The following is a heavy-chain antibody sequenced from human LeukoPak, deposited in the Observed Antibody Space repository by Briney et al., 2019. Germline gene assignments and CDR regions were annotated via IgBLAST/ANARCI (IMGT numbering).Heavy chain of an antibody. CDR1: GFTFSSYG. CDR2: ISYDGSNK. J-gene: IGHJ3*02. CDR3: AKLCSVPDAFDI. D-gene: IGHD2-2*01. Sequence: GGSLRLSCAASGFTFSSYGMHWVRQAPGKGLEWVAVISYDGSNKYYADSVKGRSTISRDNSKNTLYLQMNSLRAEDTAVYYCAKLCSVPDAFDIWGQGTMVTVSS. V-gene: IGHV3-30*18.